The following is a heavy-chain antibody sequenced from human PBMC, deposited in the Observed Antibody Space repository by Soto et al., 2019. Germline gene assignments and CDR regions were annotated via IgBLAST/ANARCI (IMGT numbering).Heavy chain of an antibody. CDR3: PRGLYGGNFDY. D-gene: IGHD4-17*01. CDR2: IHHSGTT. Sequence: PSETLSLTCGVSDSSINSNYYWLWIRQPPGKGLEWIGAIHHSGTTYYTPSLKSRVTISMDMSKNHFSLRLTSVTAADTAVYYCPRGLYGGNFDYWAQGTLATVSS. J-gene: IGHJ4*02. V-gene: IGHV4-38-2*01. CDR1: DSSINSNYY.